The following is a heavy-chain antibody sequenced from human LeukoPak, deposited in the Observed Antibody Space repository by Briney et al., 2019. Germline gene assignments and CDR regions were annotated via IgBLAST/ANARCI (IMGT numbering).Heavy chain of an antibody. CDR1: GGSVSSGSYY. J-gene: IGHJ4*02. V-gene: IGHV4-61*01. CDR2: IYYSGRT. CDR3: ARANRIAVAGAFDY. D-gene: IGHD6-19*01. Sequence: SETLSLTCTVSGGSVSSGSYYWSWIRQPPGKGLEWIGYIYYSGRTNYNPSLKSRVTISVDTSKNQFSLKLSSVTAADTAVYYCARANRIAVAGAFDYWGQGTLVTVSS.